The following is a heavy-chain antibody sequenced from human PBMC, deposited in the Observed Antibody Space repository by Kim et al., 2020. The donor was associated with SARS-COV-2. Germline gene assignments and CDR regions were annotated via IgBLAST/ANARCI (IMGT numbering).Heavy chain of an antibody. D-gene: IGHD6-13*01. Sequence: YADSVKGRFTISRDNSKNTLYLQMNSLRAEDTAVYYCAGSIAAAGTGFDYWGQGTLVTVSS. V-gene: IGHV3-33*01. CDR3: AGSIAAAGTGFDY. J-gene: IGHJ4*02.